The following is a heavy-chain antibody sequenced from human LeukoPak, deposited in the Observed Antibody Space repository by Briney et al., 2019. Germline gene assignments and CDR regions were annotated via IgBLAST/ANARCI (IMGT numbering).Heavy chain of an antibody. D-gene: IGHD3-22*01. CDR2: IDWDDDK. V-gene: IGHV2-70*04. J-gene: IGHJ4*02. CDR1: GFPLTTRGMR. Sequence: SGPALVKPTQTLILTCTFSGFPLTTRGMRVSWIRQPPGKALEWLARIDWDDDKFYNTSLKTRLTISKDTSKNQVVLTMTNMDPVDTATYYCVRTGCYYDSSGYSYWGQGTLVTVSS. CDR3: VRTGCYYDSSGYSY.